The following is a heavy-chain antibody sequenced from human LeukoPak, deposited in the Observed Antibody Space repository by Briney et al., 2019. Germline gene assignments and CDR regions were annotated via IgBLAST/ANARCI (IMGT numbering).Heavy chain of an antibody. CDR2: SYYSGST. J-gene: IGHJ3*02. CDR1: GGSLSSSSYY. V-gene: IGHV4-39*01. CDR3: AIGPIFGVVGPPGAFDI. D-gene: IGHD3-3*01. Sequence: SETLSLTCTVSGGSLSSSSYYWGWIRQPPGKGLEWLGSSYYSGSTYYNPSRKSRVTISVDTSKNQFSLKLSSATAADTAVYYCAIGPIFGVVGPPGAFDIWGQGTMVTVSS.